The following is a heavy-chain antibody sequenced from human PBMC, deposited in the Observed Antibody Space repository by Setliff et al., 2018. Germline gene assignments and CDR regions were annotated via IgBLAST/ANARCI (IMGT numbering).Heavy chain of an antibody. CDR2: IYYTGST. V-gene: IGHV4-39*07. D-gene: IGHD1-1*01. CDR3: ARDMGQPYYFES. J-gene: IGHJ4*02. CDR1: GGSISSSSHY. Sequence: SETLSLTCTVSGGSISSSSHYWGWIRQPPGKGLEWIGSIYYTGSTYYNPSLKSRVTMSVDTPKRQFSLKLGSATAADAAVYYCARDMGQPYYFESWGLGTLVTVSS.